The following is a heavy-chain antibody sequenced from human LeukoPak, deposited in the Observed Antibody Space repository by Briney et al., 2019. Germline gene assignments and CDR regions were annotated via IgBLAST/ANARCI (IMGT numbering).Heavy chain of an antibody. V-gene: IGHV1-46*01. CDR2: INPSGGST. J-gene: IGHJ5*02. CDR3: ARDQGRGYCSGGSCPTGWFDP. D-gene: IGHD2-15*01. CDR1: GYTFTSYY. Sequence: GASVKVSCKASGYTFTSYYMHLVRQAPGQGLEWMGIINPSGGSTNYAQKFQGRVTTTRDTSTSTVYMELSSLRSEDTAVYYCARDQGRGYCSGGSCPTGWFDPWGQGTLVTVSS.